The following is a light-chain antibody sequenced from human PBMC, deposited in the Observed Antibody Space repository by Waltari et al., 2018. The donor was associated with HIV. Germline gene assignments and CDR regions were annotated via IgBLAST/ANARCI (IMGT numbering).Light chain of an antibody. J-gene: IGKJ5*01. V-gene: IGKV3-20*01. CDR2: GAS. Sequence: EIVLTQSPGTLSLSPGERATLSCRASQSVSSSSLAWYQQKPGQAPRLLIYGASTRASGSPGRFSGSGSGTDFTLTISRLEPEDFAVYYCQQYGDSPITFGQGTRLEIQ. CDR3: QQYGDSPIT. CDR1: QSVSSSS.